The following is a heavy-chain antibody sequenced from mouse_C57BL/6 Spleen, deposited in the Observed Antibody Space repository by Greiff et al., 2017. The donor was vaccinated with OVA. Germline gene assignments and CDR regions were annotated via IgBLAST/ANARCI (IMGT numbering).Heavy chain of an antibody. CDR1: GFTFSSYG. V-gene: IGHV5-6*01. D-gene: IGHD2-4*01. CDR3: ARPPHYDYDDYAMDY. CDR2: ISSGGSYT. J-gene: IGHJ4*01. Sequence: EVQLMESGGDLVKPGGSLKLSCAASGFTFSSYGMSWVRQTPDKRLEWVATISSGGSYTYYPDSVKGRVTISRDNAKNTLYLQMSSLKSEDTAMYYCARPPHYDYDDYAMDYWGQGTSVTVSS.